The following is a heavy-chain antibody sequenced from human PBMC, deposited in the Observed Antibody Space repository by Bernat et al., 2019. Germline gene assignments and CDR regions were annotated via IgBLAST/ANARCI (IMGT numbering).Heavy chain of an antibody. D-gene: IGHD4-17*01. CDR1: GFTFSSYW. J-gene: IGHJ4*02. CDR3: ARDLLYGDYEYYFDY. V-gene: IGHV3-7*03. CDR2: IKQDGSEK. Sequence: EVQLVESGGGLVQPGGSLRLSCAASGFTFSSYWMSWVRQAPGKGLEWVANIKQDGSEKYYVDSVKGRFTISRDNAKNSLYLQMNSLRAEDTAVYYWARDLLYGDYEYYFDYWGQGTLVTVSS.